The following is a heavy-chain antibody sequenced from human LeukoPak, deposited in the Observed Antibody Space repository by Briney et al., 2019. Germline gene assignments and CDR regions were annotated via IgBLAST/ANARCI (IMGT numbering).Heavy chain of an antibody. Sequence: GGSLRLSCAASGFTFSSYGMNWVRQAPGKGLEWVSYISTSSSTIYYADSVKGRFTISRDNAKNSLYLQMNSLRADDTAVYYCAKVGTGDLFRALDYWGQGTLVTVSS. CDR3: AKVGTGDLFRALDY. D-gene: IGHD1-14*01. V-gene: IGHV3-48*01. CDR1: GFTFSSYG. CDR2: ISTSSSTI. J-gene: IGHJ4*02.